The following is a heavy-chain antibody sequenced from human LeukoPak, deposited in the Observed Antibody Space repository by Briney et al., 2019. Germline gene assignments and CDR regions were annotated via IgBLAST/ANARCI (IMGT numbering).Heavy chain of an antibody. CDR3: AKESYAAPQRYFQH. J-gene: IGHJ1*01. D-gene: IGHD3-16*01. Sequence: GGSLRLSCAASGFTFSSYAMSWVRQAPGKGLDWVSAISGSGSSPYYADPVKGRFSISRDTSENTVYLHMNSLRVEDTAVYYCAKESYAAPQRYFQHWGQGILVTVSS. CDR2: ISGSGSSP. CDR1: GFTFSSYA. V-gene: IGHV3-23*01.